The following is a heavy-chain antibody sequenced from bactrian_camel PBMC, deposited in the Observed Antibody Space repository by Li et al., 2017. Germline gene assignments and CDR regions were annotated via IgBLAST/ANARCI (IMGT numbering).Heavy chain of an antibody. D-gene: IGHD4*01. CDR3: AKVGSTIATMTSLES. V-gene: IGHV3S1*01. CDR1: GFNFGAYW. Sequence: HVQLVESGGGLVQPGGSLRLSCVASGFNFGAYWMYWVRQAPGKGLEWVSHTDQDGGIRRYADSVKGRFTISRDNAKNTLYLQMNSLRSEDTALYYCAKVGSTIATMTSLESWGRGTQVTVS. J-gene: IGHJ4*01. CDR2: TDQDGGIR.